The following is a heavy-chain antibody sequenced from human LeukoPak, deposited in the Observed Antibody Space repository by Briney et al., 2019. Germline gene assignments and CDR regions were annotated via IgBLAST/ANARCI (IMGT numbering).Heavy chain of an antibody. D-gene: IGHD6-19*01. CDR3: AKDNRRHYTSGPNPDSLH. V-gene: IGHV3-9*01. Sequence: GGSLRLSCAGSGFIFNKYAMHWVRQPPGKGLEWVSGISWNSGTIDYADSVRGRFTISRDNAKNSLYLQMDSLRVEDTAFYYCAKDNRRHYTSGPNPDSLHWGQGALVTVSS. CDR2: ISWNSGTI. CDR1: GFIFNKYA. J-gene: IGHJ4*02.